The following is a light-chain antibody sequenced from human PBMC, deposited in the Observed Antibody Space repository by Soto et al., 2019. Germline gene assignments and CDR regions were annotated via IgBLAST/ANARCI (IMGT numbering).Light chain of an antibody. CDR2: GNS. CDR1: SSNIGAGYD. J-gene: IGLJ1*01. CDR3: QSYDSSLSGWV. Sequence: QPVLTQPPSVSGALGQRVTISCTGSSSNIGAGYDVHWYQQLPGTAPKLLIYGNSNRPSGVPDRFSGSKSGTSASLAITGLQAEDEADYYCQSYDSSLSGWVFGTGTKLTVL. V-gene: IGLV1-40*01.